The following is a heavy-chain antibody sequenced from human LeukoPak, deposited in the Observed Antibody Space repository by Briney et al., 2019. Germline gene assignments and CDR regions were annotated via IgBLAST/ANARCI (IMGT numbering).Heavy chain of an antibody. J-gene: IGHJ3*02. CDR1: GGSFTGYY. Sequence: SETLSLTCAVYGGSFTGYYWSWIRQPPGKGLEWIGEINHSGSTNYNPSLKSRVTISVDTSKNQFSLKLSSVTAADTAVYYCARVWLAQRGIAARRRDAFDIWGQGTIVTVSS. V-gene: IGHV4-34*01. D-gene: IGHD6-6*01. CDR3: ARVWLAQRGIAARRRDAFDI. CDR2: INHSGST.